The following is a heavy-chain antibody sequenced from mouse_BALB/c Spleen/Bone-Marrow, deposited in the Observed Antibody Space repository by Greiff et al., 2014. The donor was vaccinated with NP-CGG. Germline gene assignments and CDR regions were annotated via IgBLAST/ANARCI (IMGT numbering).Heavy chain of an antibody. CDR1: GYTFTSYW. CDR3: AGPYGNYDAMDY. V-gene: IGHV1-87*01. CDR2: IYPGDGDT. D-gene: IGHD2-1*01. Sequence: QVQLKHSGAELARPGASVKLSCKASGYTFTSYWMQWVKQRPGQGLEWIGAIYPGDGDTRYTQKFRGKATLTADKSSNTAYMQLSSLTSEDSAVYFCAGPYGNYDAMDYWGQGTSVTVSS. J-gene: IGHJ4*01.